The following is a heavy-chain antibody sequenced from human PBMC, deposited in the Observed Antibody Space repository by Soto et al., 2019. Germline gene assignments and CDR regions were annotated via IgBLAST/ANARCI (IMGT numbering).Heavy chain of an antibody. CDR1: GFTFSSYA. J-gene: IGHJ6*02. D-gene: IGHD3-22*01. CDR2: ISGSGGST. CDR3: AKRRSDSSGYYYYYYYGMDV. Sequence: PGGSLRLSCAASGFTFSSYAMSWVRQAPGKGLEWVSAISGSGGSTYYADSVKGRFTISRDNSKNTLYLQMNSLRAEDTAVYYCAKRRSDSSGYYYYYYYGMDVWGQWTTVTVSS. V-gene: IGHV3-23*01.